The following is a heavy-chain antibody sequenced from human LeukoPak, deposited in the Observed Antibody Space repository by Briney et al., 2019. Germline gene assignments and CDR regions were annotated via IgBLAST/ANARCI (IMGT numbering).Heavy chain of an antibody. CDR3: ARVPSDY. CDR2: ISSGSSYI. V-gene: IGHV3-21*01. J-gene: IGHJ4*02. Sequence: GGSLRLSCAASGFTFSSYSMNWVRQAPGKGLEWVSSISSGSSYIYYADSVKGRFTISRDNAKNSLYLQMNSLRAEDTAMYFCARVPSDYWGQGTLVTVSS. CDR1: GFTFSSYS.